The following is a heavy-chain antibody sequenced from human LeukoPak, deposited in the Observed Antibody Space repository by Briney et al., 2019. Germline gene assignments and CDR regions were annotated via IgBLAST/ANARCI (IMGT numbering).Heavy chain of an antibody. CDR1: GFTFSSYA. CDR2: IIDDGHTT. Sequence: PGGSLRLSCAASGFTFSSYAMSWVRQAPGKGLEWVSLIIDDGHTTSYADSVKGRFTISRDNPKNTLYLQMNSLRAEDTAVYFCAKRGVVIRVILVGFHKAAYYFDSWGQGALVTVSS. D-gene: IGHD3-22*01. V-gene: IGHV3-23*01. J-gene: IGHJ4*02. CDR3: AKRGVVIRVILVGFHKAAYYFDS.